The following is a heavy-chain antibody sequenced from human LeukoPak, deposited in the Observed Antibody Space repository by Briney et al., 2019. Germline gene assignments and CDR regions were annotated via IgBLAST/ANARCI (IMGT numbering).Heavy chain of an antibody. CDR1: GYTFTGYY. J-gene: IGHJ4*02. V-gene: IGHV1-2*02. Sequence: ASVKVSCKASGYTFTGYYMHWVRQAPGQGLEWMGWINPNSGGTNYAQKFQGRVTMTRDTSISTAYMELSRLRSDDTAVYYCARDRMTTVTNFDYWSQGTLVTVSS. CDR3: ARDRMTTVTNFDY. D-gene: IGHD4-11*01. CDR2: INPNSGGT.